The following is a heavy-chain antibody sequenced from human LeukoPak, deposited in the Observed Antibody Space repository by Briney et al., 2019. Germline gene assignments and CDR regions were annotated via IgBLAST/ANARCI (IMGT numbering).Heavy chain of an antibody. D-gene: IGHD3-10*01. CDR1: GYTFTSYA. J-gene: IGHJ6*03. Sequence: ASVKVSCKASGYTFTSYAMHWVRQAPGQRLEWMGWINAGNGNTKYSQKFQGRVTITRDTSASTAYMELSSLRSEDTAVYYCASRLARGSGSYRYYYYMDVWGKGTTVTVSS. CDR2: INAGNGNT. CDR3: ASRLARGSGSYRYYYYMDV. V-gene: IGHV1-3*01.